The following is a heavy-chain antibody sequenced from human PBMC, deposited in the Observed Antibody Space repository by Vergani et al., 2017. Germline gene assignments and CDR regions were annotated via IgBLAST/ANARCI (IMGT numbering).Heavy chain of an antibody. CDR1: GGSISSGSYY. J-gene: IGHJ6*02. Sequence: QVQLQESGPGLVRPSQTLSLTCTVSGGSISSGSYYWSWFRQPAGKGLEWIGRFYTGGGTSYNPSLKSRVTISGDTSKNQFSLQLSSVTAADTAVYYCARDPRYSTTWPFRLLDMDVWGQGTTVTVSS. CDR2: FYTGGGT. V-gene: IGHV4-61*02. D-gene: IGHD6-13*01. CDR3: ARDPRYSTTWPFRLLDMDV.